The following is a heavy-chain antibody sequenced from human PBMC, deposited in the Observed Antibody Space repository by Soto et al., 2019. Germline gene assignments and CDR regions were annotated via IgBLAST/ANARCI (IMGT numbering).Heavy chain of an antibody. D-gene: IGHD3-16*01. Sequence: QVQLVQSGAEVKKPGSSVKVSCKASGGTFSSYAISWVRQAPGQGLEWMGGIIPIFGTANYAQKFQGRVTITADESTGTAYMGLSSLRSEDTGVYYCARVGGGVAYYFDYWGQGTLVTVSS. J-gene: IGHJ4*02. CDR2: IIPIFGTA. CDR3: ARVGGGVAYYFDY. CDR1: GGTFSSYA. V-gene: IGHV1-69*01.